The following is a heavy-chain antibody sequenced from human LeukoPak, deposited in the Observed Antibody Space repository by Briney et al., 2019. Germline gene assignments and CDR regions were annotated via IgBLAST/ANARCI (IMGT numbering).Heavy chain of an antibody. D-gene: IGHD3-16*01. CDR1: GYTFTSYG. Sequence: VASVKVSCKASGYTFTSYGISWVRQAPGQGLEWMGWISAYNGNTNYAQKLQGRVTMTTDTSTSTAYMELRSLRSDDTAVYYCAGGFAAYYYYGMDVRGQGTTVTVSS. CDR3: AGGFAAYYYYGMDV. J-gene: IGHJ6*02. CDR2: ISAYNGNT. V-gene: IGHV1-18*01.